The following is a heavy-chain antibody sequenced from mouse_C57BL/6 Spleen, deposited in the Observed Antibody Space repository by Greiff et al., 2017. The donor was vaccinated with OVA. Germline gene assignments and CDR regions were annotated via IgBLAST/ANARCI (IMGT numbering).Heavy chain of an antibody. J-gene: IGHJ2*01. CDR1: GYAFTNYL. Sequence: VQVVESGAELVRPGTSVKVSCKASGYAFTNYLIEWVKQRPGQGLEWIGVINPGSGGTNYNEKFKGKATLTADKSSSTAYMQLSSLTSEDSAVYFCARFLHDYDGFDYWGQGTTLTVSS. V-gene: IGHV1-54*01. D-gene: IGHD2-4*01. CDR2: INPGSGGT. CDR3: ARFLHDYDGFDY.